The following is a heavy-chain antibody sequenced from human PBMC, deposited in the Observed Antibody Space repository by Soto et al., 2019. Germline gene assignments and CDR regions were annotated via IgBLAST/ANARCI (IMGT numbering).Heavy chain of an antibody. Sequence: ASVKVSCKASGYRFTSYYMHWVRQAPGQGLEWMGIINPNSGITNYAQNFQGRVTMTRDTSTSTVYMELSSLKSEDTAVYYCARSRGAAAGINWFDPWGQGTLVTVAS. V-gene: IGHV1-46*03. CDR3: ARSRGAAAGINWFDP. J-gene: IGHJ5*02. CDR1: GYRFTSYY. D-gene: IGHD6-13*01. CDR2: INPNSGIT.